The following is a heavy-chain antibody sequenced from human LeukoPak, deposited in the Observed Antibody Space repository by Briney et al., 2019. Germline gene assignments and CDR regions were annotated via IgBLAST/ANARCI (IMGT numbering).Heavy chain of an antibody. Sequence: ASVKVSCKASGYTFTSYDINWVRQATGQGLEWMGWMNPNSGNTGYAQKFQGRVTMTRNTSISTAYVELSSLRSEDTAVYYCARGPLHYDFWSGYSYYYGMDVWGQGTTVTVSS. CDR2: MNPNSGNT. CDR3: ARGPLHYDFWSGYSYYYGMDV. CDR1: GYTFTSYD. V-gene: IGHV1-8*01. J-gene: IGHJ6*02. D-gene: IGHD3-3*01.